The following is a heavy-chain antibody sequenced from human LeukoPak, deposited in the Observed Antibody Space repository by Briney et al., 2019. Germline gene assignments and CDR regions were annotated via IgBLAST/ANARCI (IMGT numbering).Heavy chain of an antibody. V-gene: IGHV5-51*01. CDR1: GYKLTNNW. CDR2: IYPGYSDA. J-gene: IGHJ3*02. CDR3: ARPRVVAATTSHAAFDI. D-gene: IGHD2-15*01. Sequence: GESLKISCKISGYKLTNNWIGWVRQVPGKGLGWMGLIYPGYSDAKYSPSFQGQVTLSVDASISTAYLQLSGLRASDTAMYFCARPRVVAATTSHAAFDIWGQGTLVSVSS.